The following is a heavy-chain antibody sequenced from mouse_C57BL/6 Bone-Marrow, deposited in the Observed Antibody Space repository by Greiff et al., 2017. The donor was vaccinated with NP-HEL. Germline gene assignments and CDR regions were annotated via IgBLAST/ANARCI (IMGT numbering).Heavy chain of an antibody. D-gene: IGHD1-1*01. CDR2: IRSKSNNYAT. CDR3: GRGSV. J-gene: IGHJ3*01. V-gene: IGHV10-1*01. Sequence: EVHLVESGGGLVQPKGSLKLSCAASGFSFTTYAMNWVRQAPGKGLEWVARIRSKSNNYATHYADSVKARFTISRDDSESMLYLDMNYLKTGGTAMYYCGRGSVWGQGTLVTVSA. CDR1: GFSFTTYA.